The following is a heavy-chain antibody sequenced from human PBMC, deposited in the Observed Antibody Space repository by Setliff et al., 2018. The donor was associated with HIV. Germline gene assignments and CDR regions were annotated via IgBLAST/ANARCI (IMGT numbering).Heavy chain of an antibody. D-gene: IGHD1-26*01. V-gene: IGHV4-39*01. CDR2: IYYSGST. CDR1: GGSISSSSYY. J-gene: IGHJ4*02. Sequence: PSETLSLTCTVSGGSISSSSYYWVWIRQPPGKGLEWIGVIYYSGSTYYNPSLESRFTLSVDTSKNQFSLNLRSVTAADTAMYYCARRVGARHIDSWGQGTLVTVSS. CDR3: ARRVGARHIDS.